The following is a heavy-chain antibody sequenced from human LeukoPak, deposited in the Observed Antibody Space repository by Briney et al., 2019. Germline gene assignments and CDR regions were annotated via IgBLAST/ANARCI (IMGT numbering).Heavy chain of an antibody. V-gene: IGHV3-7*04. CDR3: ARGDAFSGDH. Sequence: PGGSLRLSCAVSGFTFSNFWMSWVRQAPGRGLEWVANIHPEGNEKYHVESVKGRFTISRDNAKNSLFLQMNGLRVEDTAVYCCARGDAFSGDHWGQGTLVTVSS. CDR2: IHPEGNEK. J-gene: IGHJ4*02. CDR1: GFTFSNFW.